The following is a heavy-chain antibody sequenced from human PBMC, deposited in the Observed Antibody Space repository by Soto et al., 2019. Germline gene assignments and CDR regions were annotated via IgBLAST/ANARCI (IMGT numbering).Heavy chain of an antibody. V-gene: IGHV3-48*02. J-gene: IGHJ4*02. CDR3: ARDYSSARRYFDY. CDR1: GFSFSSFG. Sequence: PGGSLRLSCAASGFSFSSFGMNWVRQAPGRGLEWVSYISSSGSTIYYADSVKGRFTISRDNAKNSLYLQMNSLRDEDTAVYYCARDYSSARRYFDYWGQGTLVTVSS. CDR2: ISSSGSTI. D-gene: IGHD6-19*01.